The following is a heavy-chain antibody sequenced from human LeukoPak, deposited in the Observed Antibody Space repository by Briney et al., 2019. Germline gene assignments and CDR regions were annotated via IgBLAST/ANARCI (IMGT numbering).Heavy chain of an antibody. CDR1: GFTFNYHA. D-gene: IGHD4-23*01. J-gene: IGHJ4*02. CDR2: IRYDGSNK. V-gene: IGHV3-30*02. CDR3: AKDGHGGNPPAHY. Sequence: PGRSLRLSCAASGFTFNYHAMHWVRQAPGKGLEWVAFIRYDGSNKYYADSVKGRFTISRDNSKNTLYLQMNSLRAEDTAVYYCAKDGHGGNPPAHYWGQGTLVTVSS.